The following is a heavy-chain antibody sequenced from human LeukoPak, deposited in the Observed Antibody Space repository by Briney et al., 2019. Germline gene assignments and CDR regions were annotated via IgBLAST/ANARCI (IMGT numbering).Heavy chain of an antibody. V-gene: IGHV3-23*01. Sequence: GGSLRLSCGASGFTFSTCAMNWIRQAPGKGLEWVSAISGSGGRTYYADSVKGRFTISRDNAKNSLYLQMNSLRAEDTAVYYCAELGITMIGGVWGKGTTVTISS. CDR3: AELGITMIGGV. D-gene: IGHD3-10*02. J-gene: IGHJ6*04. CDR1: GFTFSTCA. CDR2: ISGSGGRT.